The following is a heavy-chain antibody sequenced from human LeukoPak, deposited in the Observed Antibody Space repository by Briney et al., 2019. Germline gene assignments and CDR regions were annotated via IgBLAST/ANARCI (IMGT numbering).Heavy chain of an antibody. V-gene: IGHV3-66*01. CDR2: IYTGGST. J-gene: IGHJ3*02. D-gene: IGHD3-16*01. Sequence: PGGSLRLSCAASGFTFSNYNMNWVRQAPGKGLYWVSVIYTGGSTYSADSVKGRFTISRDNSKNTLFLQMNSLRAEDTAVYYCARDLGGNAFDIWGQGTMVTVSS. CDR3: ARDLGGNAFDI. CDR1: GFTFSNYN.